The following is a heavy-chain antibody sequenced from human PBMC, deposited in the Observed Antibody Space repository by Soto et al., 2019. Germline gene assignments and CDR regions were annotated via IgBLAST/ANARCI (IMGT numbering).Heavy chain of an antibody. D-gene: IGHD2-15*01. CDR2: IYYSGST. Sequence: LSLTCTVSGGSISSSSYYWGWIRQPPGKGLEWIGSIYYSGSTYYNPSLKSRVTISVDTSKNQFSLKLSSVTAADTAVYYCARGYCSGGRCYDRYWAQGTLVTVSS. J-gene: IGHJ4*02. V-gene: IGHV4-39*01. CDR1: GGSISSSSYY. CDR3: ARGYCSGGRCYDRY.